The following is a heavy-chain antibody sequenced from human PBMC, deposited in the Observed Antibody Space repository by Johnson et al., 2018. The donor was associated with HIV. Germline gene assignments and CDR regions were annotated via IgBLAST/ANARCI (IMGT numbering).Heavy chain of an antibody. Sequence: EVQLLESGGGLVQPGRSLRLSCAASGFTFDDYAMHWVRQAPGKGLEWVSGISWNSGSIGYADSVKGRFTISRDNAKNSLYLQMNSLRAEDTAVYYCARDQEQWLHPHAFDIWGQGTMVTVSS. CDR2: ISWNSGSI. CDR1: GFTFDDYA. D-gene: IGHD6-19*01. V-gene: IGHV3-9*01. CDR3: ARDQEQWLHPHAFDI. J-gene: IGHJ3*02.